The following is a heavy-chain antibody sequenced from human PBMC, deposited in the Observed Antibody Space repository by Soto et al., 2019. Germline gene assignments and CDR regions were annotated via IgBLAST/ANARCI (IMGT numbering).Heavy chain of an antibody. CDR3: ARVFPDGWVEPGVVRGYLDT. V-gene: IGHV1-69*01. D-gene: IGHD3-3*01. Sequence: QVQLVQSGAEVKEPGSAVKVSCKAPADSFSSYGISWVRQAPGQGLEWMGGIIPIFRTTNYAEKFQGSVTITADESTNTAYMELSSLRSEDTALYYCARVFPDGWVEPGVVRGYLDTWGRGTLVTVSS. CDR2: IIPIFRTT. J-gene: IGHJ4*02. CDR1: ADSFSSYG.